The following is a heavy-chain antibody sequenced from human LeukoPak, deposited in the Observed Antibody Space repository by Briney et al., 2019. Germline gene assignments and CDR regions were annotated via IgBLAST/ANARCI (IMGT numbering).Heavy chain of an antibody. Sequence: GGSLRLSCAASGFTFSSYWMSWVRQAPGKGLEWVSVIYGGGSTYYADSVKGRFTMSRDNSKNTLYLQMNSLRAEDTAVYYCAKDGSYDILTGYNWFDPWGQGTLVTVSS. CDR1: GFTFSSYW. CDR2: IYGGGST. V-gene: IGHV3-53*01. CDR3: AKDGSYDILTGYNWFDP. J-gene: IGHJ5*02. D-gene: IGHD3-9*01.